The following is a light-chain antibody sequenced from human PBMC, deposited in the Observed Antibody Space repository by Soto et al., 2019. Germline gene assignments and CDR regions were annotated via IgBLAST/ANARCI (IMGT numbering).Light chain of an antibody. J-gene: IGKJ1*01. CDR3: QHYNSYSEA. V-gene: IGKV1-5*03. Sequence: IRMTHSPSTLSGSVVDIVTITCLASQTISSWLAWYQQKPGKAPKLLIYKASTLKSGVPSRFSGSGSGTEFTLTISSLQPDDFATYYCQHYNSYSEAFGQGTMVDI. CDR1: QTISSW. CDR2: KAS.